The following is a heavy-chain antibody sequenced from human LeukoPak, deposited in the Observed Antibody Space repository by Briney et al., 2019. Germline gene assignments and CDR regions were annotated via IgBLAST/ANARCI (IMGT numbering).Heavy chain of an antibody. CDR2: IHYSGST. V-gene: IGHV4-59*01. Sequence: SETLSLTCTVSGGSISSYYWSWIRQPPGRGLEWIGYIHYSGSTNYNPSLKSRVTISVDTSKNQFSLKLSSVTAADTAVYYCARGPYSYDSSGAFDIWGQGTMVTVSS. CDR3: ARGPYSYDSSGAFDI. CDR1: GGSISSYY. D-gene: IGHD3-22*01. J-gene: IGHJ3*02.